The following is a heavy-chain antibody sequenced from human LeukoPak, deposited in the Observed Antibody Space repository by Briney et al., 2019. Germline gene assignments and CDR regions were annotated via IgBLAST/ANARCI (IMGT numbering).Heavy chain of an antibody. J-gene: IGHJ6*02. Sequence: ASVKVSCKASGYTFTSYDINWVRQATGQVLEWMGWMNPNSGNTGYAQKFQGRVTMTRNTSISTAYMELSSLRSEDTAVYYCARGQDYYDSSGCYFGYYYYGMDVWGQGTTVTVSS. CDR1: GYTFTSYD. V-gene: IGHV1-8*01. CDR3: ARGQDYYDSSGCYFGYYYYGMDV. D-gene: IGHD3-22*01. CDR2: MNPNSGNT.